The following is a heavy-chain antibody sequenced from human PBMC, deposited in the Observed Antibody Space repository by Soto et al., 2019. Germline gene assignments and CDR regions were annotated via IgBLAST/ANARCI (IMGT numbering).Heavy chain of an antibody. CDR2: MNPYSNIA. CDR3: ARGASYYYDKHGDYRNWYFDL. D-gene: IGHD3-22*01. Sequence: QAQLVQSGTEVKKPGASVKVSCQASGYTFTNYDIFWMRQATGEGLEWMGWMNPYSNIAGYAEKFQGRVTMTRDTSTSTAYMELSGLTSEDTAVYYCARGASYYYDKHGDYRNWYFDLWGRGTLLRVSS. V-gene: IGHV1-8*01. CDR1: GYTFTNYD. J-gene: IGHJ2*01.